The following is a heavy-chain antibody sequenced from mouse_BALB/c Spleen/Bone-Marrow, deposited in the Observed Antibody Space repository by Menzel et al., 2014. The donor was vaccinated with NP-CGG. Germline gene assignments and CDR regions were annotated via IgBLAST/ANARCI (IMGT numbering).Heavy chain of an antibody. CDR1: GFSLTGYG. V-gene: IGHV2-6-7*01. Sequence: VKLVESGPGLVAPSQSLSITCTVSGFSLTGYGVNWVRQPPGKGLEWLGMIWGDGNTDYNSDLKSRLSISKDNSKSQVFLKMNSLQTDDTARYYCARVYYDYDWWYFDVLGAATTVTVSS. D-gene: IGHD2-4*01. CDR3: ARVYYDYDWWYFDV. J-gene: IGHJ1*01. CDR2: IWGDGNT.